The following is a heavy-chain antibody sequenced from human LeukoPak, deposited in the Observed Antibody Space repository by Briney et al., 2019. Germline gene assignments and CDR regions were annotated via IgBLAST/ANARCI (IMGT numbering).Heavy chain of an antibody. Sequence: ASVKVSCKASGYTFINNWMHWVRQAPGQGLEWIGLINPTGTGTLYAQKFQGRVTMTRDMSTSTDYMELSSLRSEDTAVYYCARGASPDIVATSHAFDIWGQGTMVTVSS. V-gene: IGHV1-46*01. J-gene: IGHJ3*02. D-gene: IGHD5-12*01. CDR1: GYTFINNW. CDR3: ARGASPDIVATSHAFDI. CDR2: INPTGTGT.